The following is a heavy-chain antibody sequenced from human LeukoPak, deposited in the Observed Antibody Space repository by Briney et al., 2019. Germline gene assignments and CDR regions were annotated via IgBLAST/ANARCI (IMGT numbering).Heavy chain of an antibody. J-gene: IGHJ4*02. CDR1: GFTFSTSW. Sequence: GGSLRLSCAGSGFTFSTSWMHWVRQAPGQGLVWVSRINSDVSTINYADSVRGRFTISRDNAKSTLYLQMNSLGAEDTAVYYCARAGYYRFDYWGQGTQVTVSS. CDR3: ARAGYYRFDY. V-gene: IGHV3-74*01. CDR2: INSDVSTI. D-gene: IGHD2-15*01.